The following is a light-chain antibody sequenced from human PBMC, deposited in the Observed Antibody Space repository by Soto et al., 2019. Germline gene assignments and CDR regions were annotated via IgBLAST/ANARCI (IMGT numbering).Light chain of an antibody. CDR2: EVS. CDR1: SSDIGGHNY. J-gene: IGLJ1*01. CDR3: SSYTSPGL. Sequence: QSVLTQPASVSGSPGQSITISCTGTSSDIGGHNYVSWYQHHPGEAPKLIIYEVSDRPSGVFHRFSGSKSGNTASLTISGLQAEDEADYYCSSYTSPGLFGPGTKVTV. V-gene: IGLV2-14*01.